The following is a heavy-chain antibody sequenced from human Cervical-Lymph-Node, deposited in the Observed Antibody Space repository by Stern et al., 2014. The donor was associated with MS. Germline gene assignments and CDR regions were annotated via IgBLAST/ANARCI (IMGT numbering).Heavy chain of an antibody. D-gene: IGHD6-6*01. CDR2: MNPNIGHT. CDR3: ARGLVVSSSLWFDP. Sequence: QVQLVQSGAEVKKPGASVKVSCKASGYTFINYDINWVRQAPGRGLEWIGWMNPNIGHTGYAQEFQGRVTMTTNTSISTVYMELSSLTSDDTAVYYCARGLVVSSSLWFDPWGQGTLVTVSS. J-gene: IGHJ5*02. CDR1: GYTFINYD. V-gene: IGHV1-8*01.